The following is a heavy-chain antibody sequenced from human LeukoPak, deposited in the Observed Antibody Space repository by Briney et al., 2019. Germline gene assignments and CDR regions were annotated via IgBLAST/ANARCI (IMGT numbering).Heavy chain of an antibody. D-gene: IGHD6-6*01. CDR2: ISGSGSST. CDR1: GFTFSSYA. Sequence: GGSLRLSCAASGFTFSSYAMSWVCQAPGKGLEWVSAISGSGSSTYYADSVKGRFTISRDNSKNTLYLQMNSLRAEDTAVYYCAKDSYSSSLDHFDYWGQGTLVTVSS. CDR3: AKDSYSSSLDHFDY. V-gene: IGHV3-23*01. J-gene: IGHJ4*02.